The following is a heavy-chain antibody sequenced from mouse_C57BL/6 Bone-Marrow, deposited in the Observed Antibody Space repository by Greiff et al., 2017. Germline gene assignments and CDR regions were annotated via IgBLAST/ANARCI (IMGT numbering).Heavy chain of an antibody. CDR2: IYPGSGST. J-gene: IGHJ2*01. CDR1: GYTFTSYW. V-gene: IGHV1-55*01. Sequence: VQLQQSGAELVKPGASVKMSCKASGYTFTSYWITWVKQRPGQGLEWIGDIYPGSGSTNYNEKFKSKATLTVDTSSSTAYMQLSSLTSEDSAVYYCARWLLYLYYFDYWGQGTTLTVSS. CDR3: ARWLLYLYYFDY. D-gene: IGHD2-3*01.